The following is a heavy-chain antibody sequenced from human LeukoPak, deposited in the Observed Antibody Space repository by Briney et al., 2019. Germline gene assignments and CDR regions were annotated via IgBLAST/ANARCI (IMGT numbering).Heavy chain of an antibody. V-gene: IGHV4-59*12. D-gene: IGHD5-24*01. CDR1: GGSISSYY. CDR2: IYYSGST. CDR3: ARDRSEMATTRTFDY. J-gene: IGHJ4*02. Sequence: SETLSLTRTVSGGSISSYYWSWIRQPPGKGLEWIGYIYYSGSTNYNPSPKSRVTISVDTSKNQFSLKLSSVTAADTAVYYCARDRSEMATTRTFDYWGQGTLVTVSS.